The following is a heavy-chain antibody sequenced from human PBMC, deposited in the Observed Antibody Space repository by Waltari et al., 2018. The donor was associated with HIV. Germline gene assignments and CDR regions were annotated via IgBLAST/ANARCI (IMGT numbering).Heavy chain of an antibody. V-gene: IGHV3-48*02. CDR3: ARADVTTFDY. Sequence: EVHLVESGGDLVQPGGSLSLSCAASGFSFRSFGLIWGRQAPGKGLEWISYISGSSSTMYYADSVKGRFTISRDNAKNSVYLQMDSLRDEDTAVYYCARADVTTFDYWGQGARVTVSS. CDR1: GFSFRSFG. CDR2: ISGSSSTM. J-gene: IGHJ4*02. D-gene: IGHD4-17*01.